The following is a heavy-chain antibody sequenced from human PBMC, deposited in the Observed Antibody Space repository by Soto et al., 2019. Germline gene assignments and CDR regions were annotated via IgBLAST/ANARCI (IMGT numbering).Heavy chain of an antibody. V-gene: IGHV1-18*01. D-gene: IGHD4-17*01. Sequence: QVQLVQSGAELKQPGASVKVSCKASGYTFTNYGFTWVRQAPGQGLEWLGWISTYNGNTKYAQKVQGRLTMTTDTSTSTANMELTSLRSDDTALYSGARTTVTASYYSMDVWGKGSTVTVSS. CDR2: ISTYNGNT. J-gene: IGHJ6*03. CDR1: GYTFTNYG. CDR3: ARTTVTASYYSMDV.